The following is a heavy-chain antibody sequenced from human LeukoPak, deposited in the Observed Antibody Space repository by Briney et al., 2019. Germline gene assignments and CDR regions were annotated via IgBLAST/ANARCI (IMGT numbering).Heavy chain of an antibody. V-gene: IGHV3-23*01. J-gene: IGHJ4*02. D-gene: IGHD2/OR15-2a*01. CDR3: AKDSSASMMRIFDY. CDR1: GFTFSSYA. Sequence: PGGSLRLSCAASGFTFSSYAMSWVRQAPGKGLEWVSIVSGSGSSTYYADSVKGRFTISRDNSKNTLYLQMNSLRAEDTALYYCAKDSSASMMRIFDYWGQGTLVTVSS. CDR2: VSGSGSST.